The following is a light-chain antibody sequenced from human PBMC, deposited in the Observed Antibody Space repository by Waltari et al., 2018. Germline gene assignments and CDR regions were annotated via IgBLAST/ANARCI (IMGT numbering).Light chain of an antibody. CDR2: RDS. V-gene: IGLV3-27*01. CDR3: YSAADNNWV. J-gene: IGLJ3*02. CDR1: VLAKKY. Sequence: SYELTQPSSVSVSPGQTATITCSGAVLAKKYARWIQQKPGQAPVLVLYRDSERPSGIPERFAGSSSGTTVTLTISGAQVEDEADYYCYSAADNNWVFGGGTKLTVL.